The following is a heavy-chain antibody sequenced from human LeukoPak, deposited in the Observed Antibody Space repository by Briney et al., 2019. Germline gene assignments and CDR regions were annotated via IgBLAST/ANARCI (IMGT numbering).Heavy chain of an antibody. V-gene: IGHV3-11*05. CDR2: ITSSTSYT. CDR3: ARVTGSYSFDS. CDR1: GFTFSDYY. D-gene: IGHD3-10*01. Sequence: GGPLRLSCAAPGFTFSDYYISWIPQAPGKGLEWVSYITSSTSYTTYADSVKGRFTISRDNVKNSLYLQMNSLRAEDPAVIYVARVTGSYSFDSWGQGTLVTVSS. J-gene: IGHJ4*02.